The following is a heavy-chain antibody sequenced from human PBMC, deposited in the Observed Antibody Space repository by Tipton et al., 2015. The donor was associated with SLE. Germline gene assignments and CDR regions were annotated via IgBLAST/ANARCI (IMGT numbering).Heavy chain of an antibody. D-gene: IGHD1-26*01. CDR1: GFTFSSYG. J-gene: IGHJ6*03. Sequence: SLRLSCAASGFTFSSYGMHWVRQAPGKGLEWVAVIWYDGSNKYYADSVKGRFTISRDNSKNTLYLQMNSLRAEDTAVYYCARDGEGGANYMDVWGKGTTVTVSS. V-gene: IGHV3-33*01. CDR3: ARDGEGGANYMDV. CDR2: IWYDGSNK.